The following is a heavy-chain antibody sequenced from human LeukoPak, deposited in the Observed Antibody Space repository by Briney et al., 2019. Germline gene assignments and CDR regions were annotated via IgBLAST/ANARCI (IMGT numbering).Heavy chain of an antibody. CDR1: GFPFSSYV. CDR3: ARDHDWAFDL. CDR2: INNNDEMI. Sequence: GGSLRLSCEASGFPFSSYVMSWVRQAPGKGLERITYINNNDEMIFYPDFVKGRFTISRDNAKNSLYLQMNALRDEDTAIYYCARDHDWAFDLWGQGTLVTVSS. D-gene: IGHD3-9*01. V-gene: IGHV3-48*02. J-gene: IGHJ4*02.